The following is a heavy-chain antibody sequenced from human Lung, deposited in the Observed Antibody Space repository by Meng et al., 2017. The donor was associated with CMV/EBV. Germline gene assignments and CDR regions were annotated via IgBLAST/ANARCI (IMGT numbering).Heavy chain of an antibody. J-gene: IGHJ4*02. CDR2: IKSNTDGGAT. CDR3: IRNDYSNY. Sequence: RLVEAGGVWVKSGGALRLSCSASGFTFSSAWMSWGRQAPGKGLEWVGRIKSNTDGGATDSAAPVKGRFTISRDDSKNTLYLQMNSLKTEDTAVYYCIRNDYSNYWGQGTLVTVSS. V-gene: IGHV3-15*01. CDR1: GFTFSSAW. D-gene: IGHD4-11*01.